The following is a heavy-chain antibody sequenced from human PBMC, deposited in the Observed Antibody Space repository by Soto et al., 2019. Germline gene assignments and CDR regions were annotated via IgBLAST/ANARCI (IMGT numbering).Heavy chain of an antibody. D-gene: IGHD3-10*01. Sequence: GESLKISCKGSGYSFTSYWIGWVRQMPGKGLEWMGIIYPGDSDTRYSPSCQGQDSISAYRSISTAYLQWSSLKASDTAMYYCARHKGAYRSGGYYNYYYGMDVWGQGTTVTVSS. CDR2: IYPGDSDT. J-gene: IGHJ6*02. CDR1: GYSFTSYW. CDR3: ARHKGAYRSGGYYNYYYGMDV. V-gene: IGHV5-51*01.